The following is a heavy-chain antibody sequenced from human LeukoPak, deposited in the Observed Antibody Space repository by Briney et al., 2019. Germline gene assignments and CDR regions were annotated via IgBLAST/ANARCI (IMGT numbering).Heavy chain of an antibody. CDR1: GFTFSSYA. CDR2: ISYDGSNK. J-gene: IGHJ4*02. CDR3: AREGPLGAEMATTQSFDY. Sequence: GGSLRLSCAASGFTFSSYAMHWVRQAPGKGLEWVAVISYDGSNKYYADSVKGRFTISRDNSKNTLYLQMNSLRAEDTAVYYCAREGPLGAEMATTQSFDYWGQGTLVTVSS. D-gene: IGHD5-24*01. V-gene: IGHV3-30-3*01.